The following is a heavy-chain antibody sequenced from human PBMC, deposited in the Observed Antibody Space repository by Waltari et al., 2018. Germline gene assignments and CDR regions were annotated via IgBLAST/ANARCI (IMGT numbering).Heavy chain of an antibody. CDR2: IKQDGSEK. CDR3: ARDRGFLGIAVAETDAFDI. D-gene: IGHD6-19*01. V-gene: IGHV3-7*01. CDR1: GFTFSSYW. J-gene: IGHJ3*02. Sequence: EVQLVESGGGLVQPGGSLRLSCAASGFTFSSYWMSWVRQAPGKGLANIKQDGSEKYYVNAVKGRFTIARDNAKNSMYLQMNSLRAEDTAVYYCARDRGFLGIAVAETDAFDIWGQGTMVTVSS.